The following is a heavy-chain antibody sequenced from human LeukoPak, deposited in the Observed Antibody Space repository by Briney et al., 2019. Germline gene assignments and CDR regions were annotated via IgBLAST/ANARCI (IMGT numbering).Heavy chain of an antibody. J-gene: IGHJ6*02. CDR1: GFTFSSYA. CDR2: ISGSGGST. Sequence: GGSLRLSCAASGFTFSSYAMSWVRQAPGKGLEWVSAISGSGGSTYYADSVKGRFTTSRDNSKNTLYLQMNSLRAEDTAVYYCAMSPNYYYYYGMDVWGQGTTVTVSS. CDR3: AMSPNYYYYYGMDV. V-gene: IGHV3-23*01.